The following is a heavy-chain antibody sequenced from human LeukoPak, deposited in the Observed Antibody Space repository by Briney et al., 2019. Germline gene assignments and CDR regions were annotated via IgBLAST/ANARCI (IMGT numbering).Heavy chain of an antibody. CDR3: ARVNLRGSNYNWFDP. V-gene: IGHV1-69*08. CDR1: GGTFLSHT. CDR2: ITPVIETA. Sequence: SVKVSCKTSGGTFLSHTFSWVRQAPGHGLEWIGKITPVIETAKYAQTFHGRLSIYTDKDTTTVYMDLSGLRPDDTADYYCARVNLRGSNYNWFDPWGQGTRVIVSS. J-gene: IGHJ5*02. D-gene: IGHD3-10*01.